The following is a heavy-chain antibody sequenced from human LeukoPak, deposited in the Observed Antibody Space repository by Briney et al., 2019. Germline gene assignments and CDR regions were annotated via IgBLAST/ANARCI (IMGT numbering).Heavy chain of an antibody. CDR3: AHRRRTGLENWFDP. Sequence: SGPTLVNPTQTLTLTCTFSGFSLSTSGVAVGWIRQSPGKALERLALIYWNNDKRYSPSLKSRLTITKDTSKNQVVLTMTSMDPVDTATYYCAHRRRTGLENWFDPWGQGTLVTVSS. CDR1: GFSLSTSGVA. CDR2: IYWNNDK. V-gene: IGHV2-5*01. J-gene: IGHJ5*02. D-gene: IGHD1-1*01.